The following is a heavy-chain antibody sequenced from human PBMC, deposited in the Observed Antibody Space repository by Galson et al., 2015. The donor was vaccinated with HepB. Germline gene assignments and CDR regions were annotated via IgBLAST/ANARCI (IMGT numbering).Heavy chain of an antibody. CDR2: ISNGGGTI. Sequence: SLRLSCAASGFTFSSYEMNWVRQAPGKGLEWVSYISNGGGTIYYSDPVKGRFTASRDNAKNSLYLQMNSLRVEDTAVYYCVREATGKGARGFDFWGQGTLLTVSS. CDR1: GFTFSSYE. D-gene: IGHD3-9*01. V-gene: IGHV3-48*03. CDR3: VREATGKGARGFDF. J-gene: IGHJ4*02.